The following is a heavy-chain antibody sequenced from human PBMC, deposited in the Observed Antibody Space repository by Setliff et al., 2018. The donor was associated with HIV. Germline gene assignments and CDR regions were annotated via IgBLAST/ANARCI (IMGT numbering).Heavy chain of an antibody. J-gene: IGHJ4*02. CDR2: ISYTGIT. D-gene: IGHD6-19*01. CDR1: GGSISRGSYS. Sequence: SETLSLTCTVSGGSISRGSYSWGWIRQPPGKGLEWIGSISYTGITNYNPSLKSRVTISVDTSQNQFSLKLTSVAAADTAVYYCARLRQWLAFFDSWGQGTLVT. V-gene: IGHV4-39*01. CDR3: ARLRQWLAFFDS.